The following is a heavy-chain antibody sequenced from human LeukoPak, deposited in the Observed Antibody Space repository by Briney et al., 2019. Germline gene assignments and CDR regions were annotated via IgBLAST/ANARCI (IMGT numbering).Heavy chain of an antibody. CDR2: IRSKAYGGTT. Sequence: GGSLRLSCTASGFTFGDYAMSWVRQAPGKGLEWVGLIRSKAYGGTTEYAASVKGRFTISRDDSKSIAYLQMNSLKTEDTAVYYCTRTPRYYDSSGYYSLDYWYFDLWGRGTLVTVSS. J-gene: IGHJ2*01. CDR3: TRTPRYYDSSGYYSLDYWYFDL. CDR1: GFTFGDYA. V-gene: IGHV3-49*04. D-gene: IGHD3-22*01.